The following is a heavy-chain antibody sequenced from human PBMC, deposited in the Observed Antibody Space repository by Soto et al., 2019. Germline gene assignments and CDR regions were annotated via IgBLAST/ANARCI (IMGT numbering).Heavy chain of an antibody. Sequence: GGSLRLSCAASGFTFSSYDMHWVRQATGKGLEWVSAIGTAGDTYYPGSVKGRFTISRENAKNSLYLQMNSLRAEDTAVYYCAREGAAAGTYYYYGMDVWGQGTTDTVSS. CDR2: IGTAGDT. V-gene: IGHV3-13*01. J-gene: IGHJ6*02. CDR1: GFTFSSYD. CDR3: AREGAAAGTYYYYGMDV. D-gene: IGHD6-13*01.